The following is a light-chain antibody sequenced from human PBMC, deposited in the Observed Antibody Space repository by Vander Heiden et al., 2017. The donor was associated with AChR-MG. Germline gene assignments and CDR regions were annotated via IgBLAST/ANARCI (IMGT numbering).Light chain of an antibody. CDR2: SHD. J-gene: IGLJ3*02. CDR1: SSNIGTPS. CDR3: GAWDDSRNGWV. Sequence: SVLPQPPSASGTPGQRVAIPCSGSSSNIGTPSFNWYKPLPGKTPKLLIFSHDQRPSAVPDRFSASKSVTSATLAITGLQAEDEADYYCGAWDDSRNGWVFGGGTKLTVL. V-gene: IGLV1-44*01.